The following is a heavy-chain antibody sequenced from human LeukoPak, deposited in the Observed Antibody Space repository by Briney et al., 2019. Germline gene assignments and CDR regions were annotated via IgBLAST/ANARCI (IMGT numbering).Heavy chain of an antibody. CDR2: IYPSGST. CDR3: ARDGLLWFGDRIQTYFDY. V-gene: IGHV4-38-2*02. Sequence: SETLSLTCTVSGYSISSGYYWGWTRQPPGKGLEWIGSIYPSGSTYYNPSLKSRVTISVDTSKNQFSLKLSSVPAADTAVCYCARDGLLWFGDRIQTYFDYWGQGTLVTVSS. D-gene: IGHD3-10*01. J-gene: IGHJ4*02. CDR1: GYSISSGYY.